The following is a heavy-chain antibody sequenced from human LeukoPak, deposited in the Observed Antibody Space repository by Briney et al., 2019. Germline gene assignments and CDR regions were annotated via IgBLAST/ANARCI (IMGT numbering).Heavy chain of an antibody. V-gene: IGHV4-59*08. D-gene: IGHD6-19*01. CDR3: ARHGNTGPVSGLPLDH. J-gene: IGHJ4*01. CDR2: IYYRGGT. CDR1: GDSINGYF. Sequence: SETLSLTCTVSGDSINGYFWSWIRQPPGQGLEWVGYIYYRGGTSYNPSLGGRITVSLDTSRNQFFLSLTSVPPADTAMYYCARHGNTGPVSGLPLDHWGHGTLVSVSS.